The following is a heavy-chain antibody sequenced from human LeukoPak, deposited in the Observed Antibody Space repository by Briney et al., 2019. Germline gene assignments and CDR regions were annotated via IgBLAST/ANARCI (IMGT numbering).Heavy chain of an antibody. Sequence: SGTLSLTCAVYGGSFSDYYWSWIRQPPGKGLEWIGEINHSGSTNYNPSLKSRVTISVDTSKNQFSPKLSSVTAADTAVYYCARGGEIVVVVAATRNYYYYMDVWGKGTTVTVSS. V-gene: IGHV4-34*01. CDR2: INHSGST. D-gene: IGHD2-15*01. CDR1: GGSFSDYY. J-gene: IGHJ6*03. CDR3: ARGGEIVVVVAATRNYYYYMDV.